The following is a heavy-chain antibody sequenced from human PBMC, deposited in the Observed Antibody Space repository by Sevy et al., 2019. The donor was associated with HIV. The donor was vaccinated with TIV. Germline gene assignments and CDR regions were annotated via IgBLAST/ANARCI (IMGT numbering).Heavy chain of an antibody. D-gene: IGHD2-2*01. V-gene: IGHV3-23*01. J-gene: IGHJ4*02. CDR1: GCTFSKYS. CDR2: LSFGCGEI. CDR3: AREGCTKPHDF. Sequence: GGTLTLSCAASGCTFSKYSISWVRQRQGKGLGWVSTLSFGCGEINHADSVKGRFTISRDNSKNSLYMQMNTLRAADKAVEYCAREGCTKPHDFWGQGTLVTVSS.